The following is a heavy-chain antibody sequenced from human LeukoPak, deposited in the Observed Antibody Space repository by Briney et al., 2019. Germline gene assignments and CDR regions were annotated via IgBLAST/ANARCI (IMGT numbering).Heavy chain of an antibody. J-gene: IGHJ3*02. D-gene: IGHD6-13*01. Sequence: SETLSLTCTVSGDSISRYYWSWIRQPPGKRLEWVGHISNTGSTKYDPSLKSRVTISLDTSTNQFSLKLNSVTTADTAVYYCARIAATGPYDAFDIWGQGTMVTVSS. V-gene: IGHV4-59*01. CDR3: ARIAATGPYDAFDI. CDR1: GDSISRYY. CDR2: ISNTGST.